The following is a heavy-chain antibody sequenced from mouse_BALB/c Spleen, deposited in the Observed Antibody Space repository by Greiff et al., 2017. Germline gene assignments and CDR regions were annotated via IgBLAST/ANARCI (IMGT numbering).Heavy chain of an antibody. D-gene: IGHD2-4*01. J-gene: IGHJ4*01. Sequence: EVQLVESGGGLVQPGGSRKLSCAASGFTFSSFGMHWVRQAPEKGLEWVAYISSGSSTIYYADTVKGRFTISRDNPKNTLFLQMTSLRSEDTAMYYCARSLITTDYAMDDWGQGTSVTVSS. CDR3: ARSLITTDYAMDD. V-gene: IGHV5-17*02. CDR1: GFTFSSFG. CDR2: ISSGSSTI.